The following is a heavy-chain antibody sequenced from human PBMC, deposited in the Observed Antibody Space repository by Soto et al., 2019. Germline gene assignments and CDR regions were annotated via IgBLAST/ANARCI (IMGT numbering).Heavy chain of an antibody. D-gene: IGHD3-3*01. CDR2: INHSGSP. V-gene: IGHV4-34*01. CDR1: GSLPVGSLSTYF. Sequence: SETLSLTCGLSGSLPVGSLSTYFWTWIRQPPGKGLEWIGEINHSGSPNYSPSLRGRVTISLDTSRKQFSLNLSSVTAADTAVYFCARARFSQWSQDYYGLDVWGQGTTVTVSS. J-gene: IGHJ6*02. CDR3: ARARFSQWSQDYYGLDV.